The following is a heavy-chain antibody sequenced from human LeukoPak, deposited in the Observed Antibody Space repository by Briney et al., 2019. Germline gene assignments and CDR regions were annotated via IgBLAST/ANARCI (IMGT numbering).Heavy chain of an antibody. Sequence: PSETLSLTCAVSGDSVSSGSYYWSRIRQPPGKGLEWIGYIYYSGSTNCNPSLKSRLTISVDTSKNQFSLKLSSVTAADTAVYYCASTYYDYVWGTYRFDYWGQGTLVTVSS. J-gene: IGHJ4*02. CDR2: IYYSGST. D-gene: IGHD3-16*02. V-gene: IGHV4-61*01. CDR3: ASTYYDYVWGTYRFDY. CDR1: GDSVSSGSYY.